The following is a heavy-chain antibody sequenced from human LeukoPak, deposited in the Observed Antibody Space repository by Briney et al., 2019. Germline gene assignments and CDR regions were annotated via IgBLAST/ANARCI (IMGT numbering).Heavy chain of an antibody. CDR1: GFTFSSYA. D-gene: IGHD3-16*01. CDR3: AKGLRTGVGPYMGYHYYMDV. J-gene: IGHJ6*03. CDR2: INDNGAGT. Sequence: GGSLRLSCAASGFTFSSYAMSWVRQAPGKGLRWVSTINDNGAGTYYADSVKGRSTISRDNSYNTVSLQMNSLRDEDTGVYYCAKGLRTGVGPYMGYHYYMDVWGKGATVTVSS. V-gene: IGHV3-23*01.